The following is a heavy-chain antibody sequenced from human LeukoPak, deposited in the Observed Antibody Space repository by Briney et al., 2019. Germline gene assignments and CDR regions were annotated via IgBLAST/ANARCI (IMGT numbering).Heavy chain of an antibody. Sequence: GGSLRLSCAASGFTFSSYSMNWVRQAPGKGLEWVSSISSSSSYIYYADSVKGRFTISRDNSKNTLYLQMNSLRAEDTAVYYCAKSDGGSWYHFDYWGQGTLVTVSS. J-gene: IGHJ4*02. CDR2: ISSSSSYI. D-gene: IGHD6-13*01. CDR3: AKSDGGSWYHFDY. V-gene: IGHV3-21*04. CDR1: GFTFSSYS.